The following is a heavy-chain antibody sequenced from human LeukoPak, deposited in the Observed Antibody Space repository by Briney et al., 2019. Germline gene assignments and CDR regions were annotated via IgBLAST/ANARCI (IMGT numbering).Heavy chain of an antibody. CDR2: ISSNGGST. J-gene: IGHJ4*02. CDR1: GFTFSRYA. V-gene: IGHV3-64D*06. CDR3: VKSGSYYNEPYYFDY. D-gene: IGHD3-10*01. Sequence: GGSLRLSCSASGFTFSRYAMHWVRQAPGKGLEYVPGISSNGGSTYYADSVKGRFTISRDNSKNTLYLQMSSLRAEDTAVYYCVKSGSYYNEPYYFDYWGQGTLVTVSS.